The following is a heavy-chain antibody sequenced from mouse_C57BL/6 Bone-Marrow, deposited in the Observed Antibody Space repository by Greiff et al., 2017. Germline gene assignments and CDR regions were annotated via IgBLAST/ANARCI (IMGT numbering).Heavy chain of an antibody. CDR2: ISDGGSYT. D-gene: IGHD1-1*01. CDR3: ARDGAYYGSRAY. CDR1: GFTFSSSA. J-gene: IGHJ3*01. Sequence: PLVESVGGLVKPGWSLKLSCAASGFTFSSSALSWFRQTPDTMLEWVATISDGGSYTYYPYNVKVRFTISRYNAKNNLYLQMSHLKSEDTAMYYCARDGAYYGSRAYWGQGTLVTVSA. V-gene: IGHV5-4*01.